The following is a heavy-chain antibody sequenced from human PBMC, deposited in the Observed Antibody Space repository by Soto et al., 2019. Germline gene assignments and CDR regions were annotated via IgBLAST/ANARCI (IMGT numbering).Heavy chain of an antibody. V-gene: IGHV5-51*01. CDR2: IYPGDSDT. CDR1: GYSFTSYW. Sequence: EVQLVQSGAEVKKPGESLKISCKGSGYSFTSYWIGWVRQMPGKGLEWMGIIYPGDSDTRYSPSFQGQVTISADKSISTAYLQWSSLKASDTAMYYCARHRDVDGYKLLPSYYGMDVWGQGTTVTVSS. D-gene: IGHD5-12*01. CDR3: ARHRDVDGYKLLPSYYGMDV. J-gene: IGHJ6*02.